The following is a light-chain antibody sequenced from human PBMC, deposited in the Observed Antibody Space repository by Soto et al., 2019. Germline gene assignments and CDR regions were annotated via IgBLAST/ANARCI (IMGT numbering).Light chain of an antibody. J-gene: IGLJ1*01. V-gene: IGLV1-40*01. Sequence: QSVLTQPPSVSGAPGQRVTISCTGSTSNIGAGFDVHWYQQLPGTAPKLLIFGNTNRPSGVPDRFSGSKSGSSASLAITGLQAEDEADYYCQSYDNSLVFGTGTKLTVL. CDR2: GNT. CDR1: TSNIGAGFD. CDR3: QSYDNSLV.